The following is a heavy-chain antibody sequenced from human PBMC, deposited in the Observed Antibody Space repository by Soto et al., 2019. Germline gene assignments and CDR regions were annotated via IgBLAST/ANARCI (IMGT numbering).Heavy chain of an antibody. J-gene: IGHJ4*02. D-gene: IGHD6-13*01. Sequence: PGGSLRLSCAASGFTFSSYAMSWVRQAPGKGLEWVSAISGSGGSTYYADSVKGRFTISRDNSKNTLYLQMNSLRAEDTAVYYCAKAGRIAAAAAKYYFDYWGQGTLVTVSS. CDR2: ISGSGGST. CDR1: GFTFSSYA. V-gene: IGHV3-23*01. CDR3: AKAGRIAAAAAKYYFDY.